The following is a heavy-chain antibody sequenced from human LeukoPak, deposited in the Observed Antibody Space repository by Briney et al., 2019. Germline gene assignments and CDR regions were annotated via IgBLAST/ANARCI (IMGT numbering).Heavy chain of an antibody. CDR2: INHSGST. V-gene: IGHV4-34*01. CDR1: GGSFSGYY. J-gene: IGHJ4*02. D-gene: IGHD6-25*01. CDR3: ARGIAAHSGPHQDY. Sequence: PSETLSLTCAVYGGSFSGYYWSWIRQPPGKGLEWIGEINHSGSTNYNPSLKSRVTISVDTSKNQFSLKLSSVTAADTAVYYCARGIAAHSGPHQDYWGQGTLVTVSS.